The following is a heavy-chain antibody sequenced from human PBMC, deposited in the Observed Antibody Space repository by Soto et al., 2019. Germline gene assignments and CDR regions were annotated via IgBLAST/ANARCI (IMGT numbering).Heavy chain of an antibody. CDR1: GGSISSSNW. CDR2: IYHSGST. J-gene: IGHJ6*02. D-gene: IGHD1-26*01. CDR3: ARVSGSYYYGMDV. V-gene: IGHV4-4*02. Sequence: SETLSLTCAVSGGSISSSNWWSWVRQPPGKGMEWIGEIYHSGSTNYKPSLKSRVTISVDKSKNQFSLKLISVTAADTAVYYCARVSGSYYYGMDVWGQGTTVT.